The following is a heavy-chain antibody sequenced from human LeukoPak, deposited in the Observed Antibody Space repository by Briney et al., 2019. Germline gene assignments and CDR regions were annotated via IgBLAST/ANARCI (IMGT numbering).Heavy chain of an antibody. CDR2: ISGSGGST. Sequence: GGSLRLSCAASGFTFSSYAMSWVRQAPGKGLEWVSAISGSGGSTYYADSVKGRFTISRDNSKNTLYLQMNSLRAEDTAVYYRAKAMYYYDSSGLSWFDPWGQGTLVTVSS. CDR1: GFTFSSYA. V-gene: IGHV3-23*01. J-gene: IGHJ5*02. CDR3: AKAMYYYDSSGLSWFDP. D-gene: IGHD3-22*01.